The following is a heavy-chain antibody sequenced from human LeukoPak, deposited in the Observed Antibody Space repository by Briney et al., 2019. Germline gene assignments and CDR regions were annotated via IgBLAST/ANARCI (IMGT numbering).Heavy chain of an antibody. CDR3: ARGILVTVYAAFDY. CDR2: IIHTGRT. CDR1: GGSFSGYY. Sequence: NPSETLSLTCGVYGGSFSGYYWTWIRQSPGMGLEWIGEIIHTGRTNYNPALTSRVSISVDTSKNQFSLELTSVTAADTAVYYCARGILVTVYAAFDYWGQGTLVTVSS. D-gene: IGHD2/OR15-2a*01. J-gene: IGHJ4*02. V-gene: IGHV4-34*01.